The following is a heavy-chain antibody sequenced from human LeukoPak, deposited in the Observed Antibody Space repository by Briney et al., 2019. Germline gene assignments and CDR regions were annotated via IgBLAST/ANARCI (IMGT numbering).Heavy chain of an antibody. V-gene: IGHV3-74*01. D-gene: IGHD1-26*01. CDR1: GFTFSSYW. Sequence: AGGSLRLSCAASGFTFSSYWMHWVRKAPGKGLVWVSRINSDASTTSYADSVKGRFTISRDNAKNTLHLQMNSLRAEDTAVYYRTRVAGSGSVDWGQGTLVTVSS. J-gene: IGHJ4*02. CDR3: TRVAGSGSVD. CDR2: INSDASTT.